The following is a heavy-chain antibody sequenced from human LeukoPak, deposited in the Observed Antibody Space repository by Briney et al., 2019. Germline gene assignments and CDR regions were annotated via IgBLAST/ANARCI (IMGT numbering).Heavy chain of an antibody. CDR2: ISGSGGST. V-gene: IGHV3-23*01. CDR3: AKGPLIEVAGTTWDY. CDR1: GFTFSSYA. Sequence: GGSLRLSCAASGFTFSSYAMSWVRQAPGKGLEWVSAISGSGGSTYYADSVKGRFTISRDSSKNTMYVQMNSLRVEDTAVYYCAKGPLIEVAGTTWDYWGQGTLVTVFS. D-gene: IGHD6-19*01. J-gene: IGHJ4*02.